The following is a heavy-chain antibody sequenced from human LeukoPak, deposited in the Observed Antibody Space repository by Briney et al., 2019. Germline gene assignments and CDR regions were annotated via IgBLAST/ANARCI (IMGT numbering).Heavy chain of an antibody. CDR1: GFTLSSYW. CDR3: ARESNNRGAFDI. D-gene: IGHD1-14*01. Sequence: GGSLRLSCEASGFTLSSYWMHWVRQAPGKGLVWGSHINSDGSSTTYADSGKGRFTISSDNAKNTLYLRMNSLRAEDTAVYYCARESNNRGAFDIWGQGTMVTVSP. CDR2: INSDGSST. J-gene: IGHJ3*02. V-gene: IGHV3-74*01.